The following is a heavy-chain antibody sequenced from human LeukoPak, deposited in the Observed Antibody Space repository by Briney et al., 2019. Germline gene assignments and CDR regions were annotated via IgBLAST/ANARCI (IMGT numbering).Heavy chain of an antibody. CDR2: VYYDGTS. D-gene: IGHD5-24*01. CDR3: VRHISTNTGYFDS. J-gene: IGHJ4*02. Sequence: PSETLSLTCTVSGGSINSHSYYWGWIRQPPGKGLEWIGSVYYDGTSYFNPSLKSRAAVFVDTSRDQFSLDLSFVTAADTALYYCVRHISTNTGYFDSCGPGILVSVSS. V-gene: IGHV4-39*01. CDR1: GGSINSHSYY.